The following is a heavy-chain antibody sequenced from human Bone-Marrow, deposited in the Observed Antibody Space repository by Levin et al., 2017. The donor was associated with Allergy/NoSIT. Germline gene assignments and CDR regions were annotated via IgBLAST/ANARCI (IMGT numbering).Heavy chain of an antibody. J-gene: IGHJ4*02. V-gene: IGHV4-34*01. Sequence: SETLSLTCAVYGGSFSGYYWSWIRQPPGKGLEWIGEINHSGSTNYNPSLKSRVTISVDTSKNQFSLKLSSVTAADTAVYYCARGPRGYDSPFDYWGQGTLVTVSS. CDR3: ARGPRGYDSPFDY. D-gene: IGHD5-12*01. CDR1: GGSFSGYY. CDR2: INHSGST.